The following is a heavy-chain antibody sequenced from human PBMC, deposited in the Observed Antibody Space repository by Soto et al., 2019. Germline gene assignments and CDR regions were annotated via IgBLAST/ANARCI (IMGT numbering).Heavy chain of an antibody. J-gene: IGHJ6*02. CDR1: GFTFSSYA. CDR2: ISGSGGST. D-gene: IGHD2-2*01. Sequence: SLRVSCAGSGFTFSSYAMSWVRQAPGKGLEWVSAISGSGGSTYYADSVKGRFTISRDNSKNTLYLQMNSLRAEDTAVYYCAKAAYCSSTSCRPYYYYGMDVWGQGTTVTVSS. CDR3: AKAAYCSSTSCRPYYYYGMDV. V-gene: IGHV3-23*01.